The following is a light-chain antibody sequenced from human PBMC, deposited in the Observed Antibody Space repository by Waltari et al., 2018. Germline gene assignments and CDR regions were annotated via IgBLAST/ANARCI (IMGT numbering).Light chain of an antibody. V-gene: IGLV1-36*01. J-gene: IGLJ3*02. CDR2: YDD. CDR3: AAWDDSLNGWL. CDR1: SPTTRHHA. Sequence: QSVLTQPPSVSEAPRQRVTISCSGSSPTTRHHAVTWYQQLPGKAPKLLIYYDDLLSSGVSDRFSGSKSGTSASLAISGLQSEDEADYYCAAWDDSLNGWLFGGGTKLTVL.